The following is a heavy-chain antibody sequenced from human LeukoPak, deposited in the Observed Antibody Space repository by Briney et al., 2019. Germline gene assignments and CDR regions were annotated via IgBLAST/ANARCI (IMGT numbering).Heavy chain of an antibody. J-gene: IGHJ3*02. CDR2: IYYSGST. CDR1: GGSVSSYY. V-gene: IGHV4-59*08. D-gene: IGHD1-26*01. CDR3: ARHDLSGTYLSGPFDI. Sequence: PETLSLTCTVSGGSVSSYYWSWIRQPPGKGLEWIGYIYYSGSTNYNPSLKSRVTISVDTSKNQFSLKLSSVTAADTAVYYCARHDLSGTYLSGPFDIWGQGTMVTVSS.